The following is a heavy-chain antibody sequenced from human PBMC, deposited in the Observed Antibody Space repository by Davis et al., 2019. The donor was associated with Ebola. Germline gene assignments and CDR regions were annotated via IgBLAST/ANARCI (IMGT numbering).Heavy chain of an antibody. Sequence: GGSLRLSCAASGFTVGNNYMNWVRQAPGKGLEWVSAIYTGGATYYGDSVKGRFTISRDNSKNTLYLQMNSLRPEDAALYYCARESTTYYGMDVWGQGTTVTVSS. J-gene: IGHJ6*02. D-gene: IGHD5/OR15-5a*01. CDR1: GFTVGNNY. V-gene: IGHV3-66*02. CDR2: IYTGGAT. CDR3: ARESTTYYGMDV.